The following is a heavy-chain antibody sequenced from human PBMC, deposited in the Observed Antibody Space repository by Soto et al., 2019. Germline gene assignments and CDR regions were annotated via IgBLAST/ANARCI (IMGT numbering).Heavy chain of an antibody. D-gene: IGHD4-17*01. CDR2: VRSMIGGGTA. CDR3: ASVAYGLRLPNKD. Sequence: GGSLRLSCAASGFTFSYAWLTWVRQPPGRGLEWVGHVRSMIGGGTADYAAPVKGRFTISRDDSKNMFYLQMNSLKTDDTAIYYCASVAYGLRLPNKDWGQGALVTVSS. CDR1: GFTFSYAW. J-gene: IGHJ4*02. V-gene: IGHV3-15*01.